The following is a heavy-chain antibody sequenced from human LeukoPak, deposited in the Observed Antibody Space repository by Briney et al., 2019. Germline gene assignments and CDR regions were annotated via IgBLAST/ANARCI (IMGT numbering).Heavy chain of an antibody. CDR2: ISYDGSNK. Sequence: GRSLRLSCAASGFTFSSYGMHWVRQAPGKGLEWVAVISYDGSNKYYADSVKGRFTISRDNSKNTLYLQMNSLRAEDTAVYCCAKSGIGSNYFDYWGQGTLVTVSS. CDR1: GFTFSSYG. CDR3: AKSGIGSNYFDY. D-gene: IGHD1-26*01. J-gene: IGHJ4*02. V-gene: IGHV3-30*18.